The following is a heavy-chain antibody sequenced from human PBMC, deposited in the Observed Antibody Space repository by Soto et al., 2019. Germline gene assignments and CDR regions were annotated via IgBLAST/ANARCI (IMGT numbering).Heavy chain of an antibody. V-gene: IGHV6-1*01. D-gene: IGHD3-10*01. Sequence: SQTLSLTCAISGDSVSSDSAAWIWIRQSPSRGLEWLGRTYYRSRWSNDYAVSVKSRIAINADTSKNQCSLQLYSVTPADTAVYYSAAVPWFRGMAVWGQGIPVTVS. CDR2: TYYRSRWSN. CDR1: GDSVSSDSAA. J-gene: IGHJ6*02. CDR3: AAVPWFRGMAV.